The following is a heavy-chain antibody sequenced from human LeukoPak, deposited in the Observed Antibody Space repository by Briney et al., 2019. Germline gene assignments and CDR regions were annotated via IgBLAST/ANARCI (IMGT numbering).Heavy chain of an antibody. D-gene: IGHD2-15*01. CDR3: TAELGYCSGGSCYYFDY. CDR2: INPNSGGT. V-gene: IGHV1-2*02. J-gene: IGHJ4*02. CDR1: GYTFTGYY. Sequence: GASVTVSCKASGYTFTGYYMHWVRQAPGQGLEWMGWINPNSGGTNYAQKFQGRVTMTRDTSISTAYMELSRLRSDDTAVYYCTAELGYCSGGSCYYFDYWGQGTLVTVSS.